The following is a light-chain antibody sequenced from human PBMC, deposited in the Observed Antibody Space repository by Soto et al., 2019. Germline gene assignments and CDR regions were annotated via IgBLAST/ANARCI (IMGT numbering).Light chain of an antibody. V-gene: IGKV4-1*01. Sequence: DIVMTQSPDSVAVSLGEGATINCKSSQIVLYSSNNKNYLAWYQQKPGQPPKLLIYWASTRESGVPDRFSGSGSGTDLTLTIRSPQAEDVAVYYCQKYYSPHHRTFVGGTKFDIX. CDR3: QKYYSPHHRT. CDR2: WAS. CDR1: QIVLYSSNNKNY. J-gene: IGKJ4*01.